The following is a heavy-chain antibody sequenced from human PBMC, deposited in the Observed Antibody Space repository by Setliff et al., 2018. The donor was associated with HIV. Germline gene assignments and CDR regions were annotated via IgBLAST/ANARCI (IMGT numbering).Heavy chain of an antibody. Sequence: HPGGSLRLSCAASGFTSSSNWMSWVRQAPGKGLEWVANIKPDGSERYYVDSVKGRFTISRDNAKNSLYLQMNSLRAEDTAVYYCASPYCSSPSCYVDYYYYGLDLWGQGTTVTVSS. J-gene: IGHJ6*02. CDR3: ASPYCSSPSCYVDYYYYGLDL. V-gene: IGHV3-7*01. CDR1: GFTSSSNW. CDR2: IKPDGSER. D-gene: IGHD2-2*01.